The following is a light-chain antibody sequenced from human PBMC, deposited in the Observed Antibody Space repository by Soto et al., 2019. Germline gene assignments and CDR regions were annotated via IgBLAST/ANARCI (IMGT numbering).Light chain of an antibody. V-gene: IGKV3-11*01. J-gene: IGKJ5*01. CDR2: DAS. CDR1: QSVSSY. Sequence: EIVLTQSPATLSLSPGERATLSCRASQSVSSYLSWYQQKPGQAPRLLISDASNRATGITARFRGSGSGTDFTLTISRLEPEDFAVYYCQQRSNWPPITFGQGTGLENK. CDR3: QQRSNWPPIT.